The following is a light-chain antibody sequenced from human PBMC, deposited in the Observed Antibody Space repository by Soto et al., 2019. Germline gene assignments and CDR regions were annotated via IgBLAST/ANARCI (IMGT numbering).Light chain of an antibody. CDR3: QSHDSNNVV. Sequence: NFMLTQPHSVSESPVKTVTISFTGSGGSIATNYVQWHQQRRGSAPTTVIYEDDKRPSGVPDRFSGSIDRSSNYASLIISGLKTEDEADYYCQSHDSNNVVFGRGTQLTVL. CDR1: GGSIATNY. V-gene: IGLV6-57*02. J-gene: IGLJ2*01. CDR2: EDD.